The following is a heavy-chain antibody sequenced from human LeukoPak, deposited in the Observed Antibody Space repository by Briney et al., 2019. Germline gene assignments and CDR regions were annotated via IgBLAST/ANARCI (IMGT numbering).Heavy chain of an antibody. CDR1: GFTFSNYA. V-gene: IGHV3-30*04. D-gene: IGHD1-26*01. Sequence: GGSLRLSCAASGFTFSNYAMHWVRQAPGKGLEWVAVISYDGSKKDYVDSVKGRFTISRDNSKNTLYLQMNSLRVEDTAVYYCARGGSYLSAFDIWGQGTMVTVSS. CDR2: ISYDGSKK. J-gene: IGHJ3*02. CDR3: ARGGSYLSAFDI.